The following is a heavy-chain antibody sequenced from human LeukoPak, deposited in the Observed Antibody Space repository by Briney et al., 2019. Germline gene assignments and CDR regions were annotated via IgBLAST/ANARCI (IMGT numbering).Heavy chain of an antibody. CDR2: ISGSGGST. CDR1: GFTFSSYA. Sequence: PGGSLRLSCAASGFTFSSYAVSWVRQAPGKGLEWVSAISGSGGSTYYADSVKGRFTISRDNSKNTLYLQMNSLRAEDTAVYYCLVAEDNRDTAMGDAYFDYWGQGTLVTVSS. CDR3: LVAEDNRDTAMGDAYFDY. J-gene: IGHJ4*02. D-gene: IGHD5-18*01. V-gene: IGHV3-23*01.